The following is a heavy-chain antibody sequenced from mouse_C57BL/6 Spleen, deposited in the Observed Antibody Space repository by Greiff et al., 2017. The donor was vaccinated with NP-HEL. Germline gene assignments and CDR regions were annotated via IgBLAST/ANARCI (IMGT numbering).Heavy chain of an antibody. D-gene: IGHD2-4*01. CDR2: IDPEDGDT. Sequence: EVQLQQSGAELVRPGASVKLSCTASGFNIKDYYMHWVKQRPEQGLEWIGRIDPEDGDTESAPKFQGKATMTADTSSNTSYLQLRSLTSEDTAVYYCTTEVYDYGFAYWGQGTLVTVSA. V-gene: IGHV14-1*01. J-gene: IGHJ3*01. CDR3: TTEVYDYGFAY. CDR1: GFNIKDYY.